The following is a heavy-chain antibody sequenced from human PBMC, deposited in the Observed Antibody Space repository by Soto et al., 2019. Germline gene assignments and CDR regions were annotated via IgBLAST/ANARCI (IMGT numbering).Heavy chain of an antibody. J-gene: IGHJ3*02. CDR2: INSDGSST. D-gene: IGHD3-3*01. CDR3: ARDLTLLRFLEWSRPRTDAFDI. CDR1: GFTFSSYW. V-gene: IGHV3-74*01. Sequence: GGSLRLSCAASGFTFSSYWMHWVRQAPGKGLVWVSRINSDGSSTSYADSVKGRFTISRDNAKNTLYLQMNSLRAEDTAVYYCARDLTLLRFLEWSRPRTDAFDIWGQGTMVTVSS.